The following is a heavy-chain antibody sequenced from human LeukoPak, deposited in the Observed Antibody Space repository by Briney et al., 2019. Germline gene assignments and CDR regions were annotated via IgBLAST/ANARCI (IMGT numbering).Heavy chain of an antibody. CDR2: ISGSGGST. V-gene: IGHV3-23*01. Sequence: GGSLRLSCAASGFTFSSYAMRWVRQAPGKGLEWVSAISGSGGSTYYADSVKGRFTISRDNYKNTLYLQMNSLRAEDTAVYYCATPRIAVAGKNYFDYWGQGTLLPVSS. J-gene: IGHJ4*02. D-gene: IGHD6-19*01. CDR1: GFTFSSYA. CDR3: ATPRIAVAGKNYFDY.